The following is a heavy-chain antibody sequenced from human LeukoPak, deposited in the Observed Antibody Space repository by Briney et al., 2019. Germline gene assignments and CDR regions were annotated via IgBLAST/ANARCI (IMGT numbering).Heavy chain of an antibody. D-gene: IGHD4-17*01. CDR2: IKQDGSEK. J-gene: IGHJ4*02. Sequence: GGSLRLSCAASGFTFSSYWMSWVRQAPGKGLEWVANIKQDGSEKYYEDSVKGRFTISRDNAKNSLYLRMNSLRAEDTAVYYCAREKYGDLYFDYWGQGTLVTVSS. CDR1: GFTFSSYW. V-gene: IGHV3-7*01. CDR3: AREKYGDLYFDY.